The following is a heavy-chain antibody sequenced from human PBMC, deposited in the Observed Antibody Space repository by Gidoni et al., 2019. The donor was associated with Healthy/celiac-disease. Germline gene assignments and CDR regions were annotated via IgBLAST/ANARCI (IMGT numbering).Heavy chain of an antibody. D-gene: IGHD6-6*01. CDR3: ARDKVAARPRGMDY. V-gene: IGHV1-69*04. CDR1: GGTFSSYA. CDR2: LIPILGIA. Sequence: QVQLVQSGAEVKKPGSSVKVSCNASGGTFSSYAISWVRQAPGQGLEWMGRLIPILGIANYAQKFQGRVTITADKSTSTAYMELSSLRSEDTAVYYCARDKVAARPRGMDYWGQGTLVTVSS. J-gene: IGHJ4*02.